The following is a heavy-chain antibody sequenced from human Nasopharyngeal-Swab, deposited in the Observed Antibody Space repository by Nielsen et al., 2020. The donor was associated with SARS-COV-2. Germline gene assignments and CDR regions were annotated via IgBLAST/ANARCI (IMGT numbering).Heavy chain of an antibody. V-gene: IGHV3-53*01. J-gene: IGHJ4*02. CDR1: GFTVSNNY. CDR2: IYRGGNT. Sequence: GSLKISCAASGFTVSNNYMSWVRQAPGKGLEWVSVIYRGGNTYYADSVKGRFTISRDNSRNTLYLQMNSLRGEDTAVYYCARRQASSWSLDYWGQGTLVTVSS. D-gene: IGHD6-13*01. CDR3: ARRQASSWSLDY.